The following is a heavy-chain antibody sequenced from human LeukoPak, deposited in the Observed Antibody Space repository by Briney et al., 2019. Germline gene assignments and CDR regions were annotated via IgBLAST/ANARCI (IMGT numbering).Heavy chain of an antibody. V-gene: IGHV3-30*18. CDR1: GFTFSSYG. D-gene: IGHD5-18*01. Sequence: GGSLRLSCAASGFTFSSYGMHWVRQAPGKGLEWVAVISYDGSNKYYADSVKGRFTISTDNSKNTLYLQMNSLRAEDTAVYYCAKGYSYGYYYYYGMDVWGQGTTVTVSS. J-gene: IGHJ6*02. CDR2: ISYDGSNK. CDR3: AKGYSYGYYYYYGMDV.